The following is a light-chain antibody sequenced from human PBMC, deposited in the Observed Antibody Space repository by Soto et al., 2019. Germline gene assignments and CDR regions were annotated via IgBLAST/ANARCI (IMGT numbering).Light chain of an antibody. CDR2: DAS. CDR1: QSVSSY. V-gene: IGKV3-11*01. CDR3: QQLSNGPGT. J-gene: IGKJ1*01. Sequence: EIVLTQSPATLSLSPGERATLSCRASQSVSSYLAWYQQKPGQAPRLLIYDASNRATGIPARFSGSGSGTDFTLTISSLEPEDFAVYYCQQLSNGPGTFGQGTKVDIK.